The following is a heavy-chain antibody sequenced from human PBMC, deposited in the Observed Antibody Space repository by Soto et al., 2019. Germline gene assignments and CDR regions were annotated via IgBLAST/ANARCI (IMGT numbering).Heavy chain of an antibody. CDR3: ARGMNYYESSGYYPHTFDI. CDR2: ISSSSSTI. Sequence: LRLSCAASGFTFSSYSMNWVRQAPGKGLEWVSYISSSSSTIYYADSVKGRFTISRDNAKNSLYLQMNSLRDEDTAVYYCARGMNYYESSGYYPHTFDIWGQGTMVTVSS. D-gene: IGHD3-22*01. V-gene: IGHV3-48*02. CDR1: GFTFSSYS. J-gene: IGHJ3*02.